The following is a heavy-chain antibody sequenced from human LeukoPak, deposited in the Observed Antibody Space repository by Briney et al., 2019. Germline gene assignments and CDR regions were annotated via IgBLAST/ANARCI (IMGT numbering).Heavy chain of an antibody. CDR3: AKVHHSRLHGDYFDY. CDR2: ISDSGGSA. J-gene: IGHJ4*02. Sequence: PGGSLRLSCAASGFTFSSYAMSWVRQAPGKGLEWVSTISDSGGSAYYADSVKGRFTISRDDSKNTLYLQMNSLRAEDTAVYYCAKVHHSRLHGDYFDYWGQGTLVTVSS. D-gene: IGHD1-14*01. V-gene: IGHV3-23*01. CDR1: GFTFSSYA.